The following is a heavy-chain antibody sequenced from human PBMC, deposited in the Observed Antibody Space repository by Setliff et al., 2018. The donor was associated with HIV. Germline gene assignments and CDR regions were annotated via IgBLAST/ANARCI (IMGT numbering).Heavy chain of an antibody. D-gene: IGHD6-19*01. CDR1: GGSISSYY. CDR3: ARGLGYSSGWYTNWFNP. J-gene: IGHJ5*02. Sequence: SETLSLTCTVSGGSISSYYWSWIRQPPGEGLEWIGEINHSGSTNYNPSLKSRVTISVDTSKNQFSLKLSSVTAADTAVYYCARGLGYSSGWYTNWFNPWGQGTLVTVSS. CDR2: INHSGST. V-gene: IGHV4-34*01.